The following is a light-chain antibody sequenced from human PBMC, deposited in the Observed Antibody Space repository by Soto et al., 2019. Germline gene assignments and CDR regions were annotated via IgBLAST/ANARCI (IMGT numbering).Light chain of an antibody. V-gene: IGKV1-9*01. J-gene: IGKJ4*01. CDR3: QQLSRYPLT. Sequence: DIQLTQSPSVLSVYLGETATLTCRASRALSNYLAWYQQKPGKAPDLLIYSASTLQSGVPSRFSGSGSETEFSLTIRALQPEDFATYYCQQLSRYPLTFGGGAKVDIK. CDR1: RALSNY. CDR2: SAS.